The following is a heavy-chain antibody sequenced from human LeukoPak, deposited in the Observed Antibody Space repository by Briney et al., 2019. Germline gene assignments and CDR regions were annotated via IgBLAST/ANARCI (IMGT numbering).Heavy chain of an antibody. CDR1: GGSISSYY. J-gene: IGHJ5*02. V-gene: IGHV4-59*08. CDR2: VYYSGST. Sequence: PSETLSLTCTVSGGSISSYYWSWMRQPPGKGLEWIGYVYYSGSTNYSPSLKSRVTISVDTSKNQFSLKLSSVTAADTAVYYCARHERLAWFDPWGQGTLVTVSS. CDR3: ARHERLAWFDP.